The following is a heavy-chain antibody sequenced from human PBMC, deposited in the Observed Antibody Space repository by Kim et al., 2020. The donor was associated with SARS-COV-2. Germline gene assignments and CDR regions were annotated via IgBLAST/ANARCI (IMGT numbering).Heavy chain of an antibody. V-gene: IGHV3-53*01. Sequence: GGSLRLSCAASGFTVSSNYMSWVRQAPGKGLEWVSVIYSGGSTYYADSVKGRFTISRDNSKNTLYLQMNSLRAEDTAVYYCARCPDGNSGSPYPYPLLYYYYGMDVWGQGTTFTVSS. CDR1: GFTVSSNY. J-gene: IGHJ6*02. D-gene: IGHD1-26*01. CDR3: ARCPDGNSGSPYPYPLLYYYYGMDV. CDR2: IYSGGST.